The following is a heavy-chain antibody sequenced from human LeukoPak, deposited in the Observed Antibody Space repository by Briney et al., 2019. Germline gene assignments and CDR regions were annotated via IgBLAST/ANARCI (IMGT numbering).Heavy chain of an antibody. D-gene: IGHD6-19*01. J-gene: IGHJ4*02. CDR2: ISTSSSYI. CDR1: GVTVSNNF. Sequence: GGSLRLSCAASGVTVSNNFMSWVRQAPGKGLEWVSSISTSSSYIYYADSLKGRFTISRDNAKYSLYLQMNSLRAEDTAVYYCARLQGGSGWYYFDYWGQGSLVTVSS. CDR3: ARLQGGSGWYYFDY. V-gene: IGHV3-21*01.